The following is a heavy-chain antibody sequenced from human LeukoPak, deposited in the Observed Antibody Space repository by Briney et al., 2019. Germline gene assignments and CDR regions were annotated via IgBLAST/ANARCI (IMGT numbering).Heavy chain of an antibody. CDR1: GFTFSTYN. CDR3: ARGDGEGGDYYGSGTYYIDY. V-gene: IGHV3-21*01. CDR2: ISSDSSYI. D-gene: IGHD3-10*01. Sequence: PGGSLRLSCAASGFTFSTYNMNWVRQAPGKGLEWVSSISSDSSYIYYADSVKGRFTFSRDNAKNSLYLQMNSLRAEDTALYYCARGDGEGGDYYGSGTYYIDYWGQGTLVTVSS. J-gene: IGHJ4*02.